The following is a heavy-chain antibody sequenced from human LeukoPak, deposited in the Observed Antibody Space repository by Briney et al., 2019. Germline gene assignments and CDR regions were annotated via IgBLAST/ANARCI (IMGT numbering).Heavy chain of an antibody. Sequence: GGSLRLSCAASGFTFSSHSMNWVRQAPGKGLEWVSYISSSSSTIYYADSVKGRFTISRDNAKNSLYLQMNSLRAEDTAVYYCARDRPLGLVGSWPDFDYWGQGTLVTVSS. CDR2: ISSSSSTI. V-gene: IGHV3-48*01. D-gene: IGHD6-13*01. CDR1: GFTFSSHS. CDR3: ARDRPLGLVGSWPDFDY. J-gene: IGHJ4*02.